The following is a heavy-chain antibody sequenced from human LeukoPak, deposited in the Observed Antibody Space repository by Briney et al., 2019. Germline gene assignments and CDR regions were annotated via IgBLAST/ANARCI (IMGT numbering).Heavy chain of an antibody. V-gene: IGHV1-8*01. CDR1: GYTFTSYD. CDR2: MNPNSGNT. J-gene: IGHJ3*02. D-gene: IGHD3-9*01. CDR3: ARGGRYFDWLSLWGDAFDI. Sequence: SVKVSCKASGYTFTSYDIDWVRQATGQGLEWMGWMNPNSGNTGYAQKFQGRVTMTRNTSISTAYMELSSLRSEDTAVYYCARGGRYFDWLSLWGDAFDIWGQGTMVTVSS.